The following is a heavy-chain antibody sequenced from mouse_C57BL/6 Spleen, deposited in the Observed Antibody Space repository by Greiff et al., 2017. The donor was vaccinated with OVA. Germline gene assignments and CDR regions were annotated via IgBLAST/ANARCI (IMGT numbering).Heavy chain of an antibody. J-gene: IGHJ1*03. V-gene: IGHV5-6*01. CDR3: ARLPYYYGSSSYWYFDV. CDR2: ISSGGSYT. D-gene: IGHD1-1*01. Sequence: VQRVESGGDLVKPGGSLKLSCAASGFTFSSYGMSWVRQTPDKRLEWVATISSGGSYTYYPDSVKGRFTISRDNAKNTLYLQMSSLKSEDTAMYYCARLPYYYGSSSYWYFDVWGTGTTVTVSS. CDR1: GFTFSSYG.